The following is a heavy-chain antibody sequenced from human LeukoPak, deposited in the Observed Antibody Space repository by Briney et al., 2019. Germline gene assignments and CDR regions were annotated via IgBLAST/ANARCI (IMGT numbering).Heavy chain of an antibody. CDR1: GGSFSGYY. D-gene: IGHD3-22*01. CDR3: ARHLYDSSGFYYFDY. CDR2: INHSGST. V-gene: IGHV4-34*01. J-gene: IGHJ4*02. Sequence: SETLSLTCAVYGGSFSGYYWSWIRQPPGKGLEWIGEINHSGSTNYNPSLKSRVTISVDTSKNQFSLKLSPVTAADTAVYYCARHLYDSSGFYYFDYWGQGTLVTVSS.